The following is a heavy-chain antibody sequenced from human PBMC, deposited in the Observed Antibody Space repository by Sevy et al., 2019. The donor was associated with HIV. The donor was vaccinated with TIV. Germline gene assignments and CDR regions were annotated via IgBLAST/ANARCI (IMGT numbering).Heavy chain of an antibody. D-gene: IGHD5-18*01. CDR1: GGTFSSYA. CDR3: ARGPDRAMVVQGAFDI. CDR2: IIPILGIA. J-gene: IGHJ3*02. V-gene: IGHV1-69*04. Sequence: ASVKVSCKASGGTFSSYAISWVRQAPGQGLEWMGRIIPILGIANYAQKFQGRVTITADKSTSTAYMELSSLRSEDTAVYYCARGPDRAMVVQGAFDIWGQGTMVTVS.